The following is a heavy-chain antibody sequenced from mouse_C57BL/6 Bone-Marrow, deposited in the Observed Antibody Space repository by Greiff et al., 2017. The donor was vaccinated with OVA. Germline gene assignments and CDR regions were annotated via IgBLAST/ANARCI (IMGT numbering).Heavy chain of an antibody. CDR3: ARRGALRQYFDV. J-gene: IGHJ1*03. Sequence: QVQLQQSGAELVRPGASVKMSCKASGYTFTSYYMHWVKQTPRQGLEWIGAIYPGNGDTSYNQKFKGKATLTVDKSSSTAYMQLSSLTSEDSAVYVYARRGALRQYFDVWGTGTTVTVSS. CDR2: IYPGNGDT. V-gene: IGHV1-12*01. D-gene: IGHD2-12*01. CDR1: GYTFTSYY.